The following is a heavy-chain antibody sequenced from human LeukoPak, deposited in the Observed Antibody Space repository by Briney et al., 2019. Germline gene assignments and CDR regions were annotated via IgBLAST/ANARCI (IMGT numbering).Heavy chain of an antibody. J-gene: IGHJ3*01. CDR2: IYSGGST. CDR3: AKREVLADAFDL. CDR1: GFTVSSNY. D-gene: IGHD3-3*01. V-gene: IGHV3-53*01. Sequence: GGSLRLSCAASGFTVSSNYMSWVRQAPGKGLEWVSVIYSGGSTYYADSVKGRFTISRDNSKNTLYLQMNSLRAEDTAVYYCAKREVLADAFDLWGQGTMVTVSS.